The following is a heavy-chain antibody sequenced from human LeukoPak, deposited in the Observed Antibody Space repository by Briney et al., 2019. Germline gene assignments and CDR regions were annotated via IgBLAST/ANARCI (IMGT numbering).Heavy chain of an antibody. Sequence: SETLSLTCAISGGPISSSNWWSWVRQPPGKGLEWIGEIYHSGSTNYSPSLKSRVTISVDKSKNQFSLKVTSVTAADTAVYYCARVSSGSYYFDSWGQGTLVTVSS. CDR1: GGPISSSNW. J-gene: IGHJ4*02. CDR2: IYHSGST. CDR3: ARVSSGSYYFDS. D-gene: IGHD1-26*01. V-gene: IGHV4-4*02.